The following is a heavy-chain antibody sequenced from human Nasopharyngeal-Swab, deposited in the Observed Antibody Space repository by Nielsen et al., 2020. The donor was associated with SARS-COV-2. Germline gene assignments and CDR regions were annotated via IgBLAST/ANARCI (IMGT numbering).Heavy chain of an antibody. J-gene: IGHJ6*01. V-gene: IGHV4-4*07. D-gene: IGHD1-1*01. Sequence: SETLSLTCIVSGGSISGYFLSWIRQPAGEGLEWIGRVYTSGSTNYNPSLKSRVTISIDMSKNQFSLELRSVTAADTAFYYCARSGTTKYGLDVWGQGTTVIVSS. CDR3: ARSGTTKYGLDV. CDR2: VYTSGST. CDR1: GGSISGYF.